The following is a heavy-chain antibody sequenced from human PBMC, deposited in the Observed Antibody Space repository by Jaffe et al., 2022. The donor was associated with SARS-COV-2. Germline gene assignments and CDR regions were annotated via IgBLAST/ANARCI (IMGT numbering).Heavy chain of an antibody. V-gene: IGHV3-73*02. CDR1: GFTLSGSA. Sequence: EVQLEESGGGLVQPGGSLKVSCAASGFTLSGSAVHWVRQASGKGLEWVGRIRSKSKNYATEYAAAVNGRFTIFRDDSKNTAYLQMNSLRTEDTAVYYCSRWAIDGPSLDVWGKGTTVTVSS. J-gene: IGHJ6*04. CDR3: SRWAIDGPSLDV. D-gene: IGHD2-21*01. CDR2: IRSKSKNYAT.